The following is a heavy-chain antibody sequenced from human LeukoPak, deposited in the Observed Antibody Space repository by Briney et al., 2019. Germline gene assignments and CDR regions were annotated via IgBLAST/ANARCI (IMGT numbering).Heavy chain of an antibody. V-gene: IGHV4-39*01. CDR3: ARHSEIGSAGTAFAY. CDR2: VYYNGKT. J-gene: IGHJ4*02. D-gene: IGHD6-13*01. CDR1: GGSITSSTYY. Sequence: SESLSLTSTVSGGSITSSTYYWGWIRQPPGKGLGRIGRVYYNGKTYYNPSLKSLITKSVATPKNQHFRKLSSVTAADTAVYYCARHSEIGSAGTAFAYWGQGTLVTVSS.